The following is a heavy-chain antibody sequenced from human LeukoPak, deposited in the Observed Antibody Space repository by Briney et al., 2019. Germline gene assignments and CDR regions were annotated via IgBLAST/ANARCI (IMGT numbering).Heavy chain of an antibody. CDR2: ISGSGGST. CDR1: GFTVSSSY. D-gene: IGHD4/OR15-4a*01. CDR3: AKESGALGAPLYDY. Sequence: GGSLRLSCAASGFTVSSSYMSWVRQAPGKGLQWVSAISGSGGSTYYADSVKGRFTISRDNSKNMLYLQMNSLRAEDTAVYYCAKESGALGAPLYDYWGRGILVTASS. V-gene: IGHV3-23*01. J-gene: IGHJ4*02.